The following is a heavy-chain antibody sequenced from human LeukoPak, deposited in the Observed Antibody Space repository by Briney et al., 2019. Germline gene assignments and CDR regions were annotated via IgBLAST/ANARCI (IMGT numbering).Heavy chain of an antibody. D-gene: IGHD2-21*02. Sequence: PSETLSLTCTVSGYSISSGYFWGWMRQPPGKGLEWIGRIYQSETAHYNRSLKSRATIAVDTSKKQFSLKLRSVMAADTAVYYCARAYCVGDCTVLHIYFDNWGQGTLVTVSS. V-gene: IGHV4-38-2*02. J-gene: IGHJ4*02. CDR1: GYSISSGYF. CDR3: ARAYCVGDCTVLHIYFDN. CDR2: IYQSETA.